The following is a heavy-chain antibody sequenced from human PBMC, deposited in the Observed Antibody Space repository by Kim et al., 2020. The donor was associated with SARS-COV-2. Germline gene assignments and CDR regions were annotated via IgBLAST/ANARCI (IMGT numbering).Heavy chain of an antibody. V-gene: IGHV3-53*01. CDR1: GFTVSSNY. CDR3: ASPRDSSSSGLFDY. CDR2: IYSGGST. D-gene: IGHD6-6*01. Sequence: GGSLRLSCAASGFTVSSNYMSWVRQAPGKGLEWVSVIYSGGSTYYADSVKGRFTISRDNSKNTLYLQMNSLRAEDTAVYYCASPRDSSSSGLFDYWGQGTLVTVSS. J-gene: IGHJ4*02.